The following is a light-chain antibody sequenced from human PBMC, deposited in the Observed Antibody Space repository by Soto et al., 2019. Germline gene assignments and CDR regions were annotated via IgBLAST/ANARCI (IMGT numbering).Light chain of an antibody. J-gene: IGKJ4*01. CDR2: AAS. CDR3: QQTFSAPLT. CDR1: QSISNY. V-gene: IGKV1-39*01. Sequence: DNQLTQSPSSLSASVGDRVTITCRASQSISNYLNWYQQKPGKAPNLLIYAASSLQSGVPLRFSGSESGTDFTLTITSLQIEDFATYYCQQTFSAPLTFGGGTKVEIK.